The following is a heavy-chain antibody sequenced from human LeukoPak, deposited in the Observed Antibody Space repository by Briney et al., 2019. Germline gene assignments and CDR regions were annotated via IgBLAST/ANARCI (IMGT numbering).Heavy chain of an antibody. J-gene: IGHJ3*02. D-gene: IGHD6-6*01. Sequence: PSETLSLTCTVSGGSISSYYWSWIRRPTGKGLEWIGRVYASGSTNYNPSLRSRVTMSVDTSKNQFSLRLRSVTAADTAVYYCAREYSSSSGKNAFDIWGQGTMVTVSS. CDR3: AREYSSSSGKNAFDI. V-gene: IGHV4-4*07. CDR1: GGSISSYY. CDR2: VYASGST.